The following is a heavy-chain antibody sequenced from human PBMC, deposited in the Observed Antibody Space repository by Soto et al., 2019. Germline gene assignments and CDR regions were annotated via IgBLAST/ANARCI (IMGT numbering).Heavy chain of an antibody. CDR1: GGTFSSYD. V-gene: IGHV1-69*12. D-gene: IGHD3-22*01. CDR3: ARDRGPSSGYYPYWFDP. Sequence: QVQLVQSGAEVKKPGSSVKVSCKASGGTFSSYDITWVRQAPGQGLEWMGGIIPIFGTANYAQKFQGRVTITADESTITAYMELSSLRSEDTAVYYCARDRGPSSGYYPYWFDPWGQGTLVTVSS. CDR2: IIPIFGTA. J-gene: IGHJ5*02.